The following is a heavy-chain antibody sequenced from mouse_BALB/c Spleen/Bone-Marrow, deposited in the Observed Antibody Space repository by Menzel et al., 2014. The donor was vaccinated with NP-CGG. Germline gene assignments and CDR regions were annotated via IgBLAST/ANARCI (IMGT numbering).Heavy chain of an antibody. V-gene: IGHV3-2*02. CDR1: GYSITSDYA. CDR3: ARSSFFDYDGAMDY. CDR2: IRYSGST. Sequence: EVHLVESGPGLVKPSQSLSLTCTVTGYSITSDYAWNRIRQFAVEILEWIGYIRYSGSTSYEPSLKRRISITRETSKNQFFLHLNSLNSEDTATNYGARSSFFDYDGAMDYWGQGTSVTVSS. D-gene: IGHD2-4*01. J-gene: IGHJ4*01.